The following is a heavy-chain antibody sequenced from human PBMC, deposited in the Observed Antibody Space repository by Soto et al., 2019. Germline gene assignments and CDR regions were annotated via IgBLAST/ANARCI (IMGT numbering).Heavy chain of an antibody. Sequence: GGSLRLSCVGSGFTFSTYSINWFRQAPGKGLEWVSSISSRSDIYYADSVKGRFTISRDNAKNSVSLQMNSLGAEDTAVYYCAREYTAWPLAYGLDVWGQGTTVTVSS. CDR2: ISSRSDI. D-gene: IGHD2-2*02. V-gene: IGHV3-21*01. CDR3: AREYTAWPLAYGLDV. CDR1: GFTFSTYS. J-gene: IGHJ6*02.